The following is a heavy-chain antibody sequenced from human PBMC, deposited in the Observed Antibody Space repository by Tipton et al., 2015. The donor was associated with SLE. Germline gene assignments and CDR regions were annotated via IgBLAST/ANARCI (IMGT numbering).Heavy chain of an antibody. CDR3: ARGGEEWRVRGSSFDP. J-gene: IGHJ5*02. CDR1: GGSISSGCYY. Sequence: TLSLTCTVSGGSISSGCYYWSWIRQHPGKGLEWIGHIYDNGDSYYNPSLKSRVTISVDTSKNQFSLKLISVTAADTAVYYCARGGEEWRVRGSSFDPWGHGTLVTVSS. V-gene: IGHV4-31*03. D-gene: IGHD3-10*01. CDR2: IYDNGDS.